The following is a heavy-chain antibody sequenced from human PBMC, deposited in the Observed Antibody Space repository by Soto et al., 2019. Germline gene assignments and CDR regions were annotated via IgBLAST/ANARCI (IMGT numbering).Heavy chain of an antibody. CDR1: GFTFSSYA. CDR3: AKALSNYYDSSGYPYYYYYYGMDV. CDR2: ISGSGGST. V-gene: IGHV3-23*01. D-gene: IGHD3-22*01. J-gene: IGHJ6*02. Sequence: GGSLRLSCAASGFTFSSYAMSWVRQAPGKGLEWVSAISGSGGSTYYADSVKGRFTISRDNSKNTLYLQMNSLRAEDTAVYYCAKALSNYYDSSGYPYYYYYYGMDVWGQGTTVTVSS.